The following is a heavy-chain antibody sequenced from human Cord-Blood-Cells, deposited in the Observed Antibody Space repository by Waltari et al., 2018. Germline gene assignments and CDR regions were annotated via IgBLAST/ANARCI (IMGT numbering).Heavy chain of an antibody. CDR2: FDPEDGET. CDR1: GLTLPELS. V-gene: IGHV1-24*01. Sequence: QLPLVPSGAEVKTPGASVKGACTVSGLTLPELSTTRVRQAPGKGLEWTGGFDPEDGETIYAQKFQGRVTMTEDTSTDTAYMELSSLRSEDTAVYYCATDLGGIAVTGKELDYWGQGTLVTVSS. J-gene: IGHJ4*02. CDR3: ATDLGGIAVTGKELDY. D-gene: IGHD6-19*01.